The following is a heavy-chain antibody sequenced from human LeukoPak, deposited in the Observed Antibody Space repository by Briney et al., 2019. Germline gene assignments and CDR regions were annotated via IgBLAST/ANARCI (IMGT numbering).Heavy chain of an antibody. Sequence: PGGSLRLSCAASGISFTTYAMSWGRQAPGKGLEWVSSIAGGGKTYYAESVKGRFTISRDNSKNTLYLQMNSLRAEDTAVYYCAKGGELVPYFDYWGQGTLVTVSS. J-gene: IGHJ4*02. CDR3: AKGGELVPYFDY. CDR2: IAGGGKT. D-gene: IGHD6-13*01. V-gene: IGHV3-23*01. CDR1: GISFTTYA.